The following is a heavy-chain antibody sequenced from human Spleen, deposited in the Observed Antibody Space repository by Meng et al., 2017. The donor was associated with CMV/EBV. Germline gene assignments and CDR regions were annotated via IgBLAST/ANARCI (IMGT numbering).Heavy chain of an antibody. CDR2: ISTFNGNT. CDR3: ARSQYFYDSSGYFYY. Sequence: ASVKVSCKASGYTFTDYYMHWVRLAPGQGLEWMGWISTFNGNTNYAQKFQGRVTMTTDTSTSTAYMELGSLRSDDTAVYYCARSQYFYDSSGYFYYWGQGTLVTVSS. J-gene: IGHJ4*02. CDR1: GYTFTDYY. V-gene: IGHV1-18*01. D-gene: IGHD3-22*01.